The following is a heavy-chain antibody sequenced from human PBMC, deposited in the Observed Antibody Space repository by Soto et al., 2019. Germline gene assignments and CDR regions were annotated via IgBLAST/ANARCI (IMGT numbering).Heavy chain of an antibody. D-gene: IGHD2-15*01. CDR3: AKDIGLGAFVELPYFDY. CDR2: ISWNSGSI. V-gene: IGHV3-9*01. CDR1: GFTFDDYA. J-gene: IGHJ4*02. Sequence: GGSLRLSCAASGFTFDDYAMHWVRQAPGKGLEWVSGISWNSGSIGYADSVKGRFTISRDNAKNSLYLQMNSLRAEDTALYYCAKDIGLGAFVELPYFDYWGQGTLVTVSS.